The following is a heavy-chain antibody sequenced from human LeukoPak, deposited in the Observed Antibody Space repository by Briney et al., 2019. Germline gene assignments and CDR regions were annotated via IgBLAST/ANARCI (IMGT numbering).Heavy chain of an antibody. D-gene: IGHD2-2*01. J-gene: IGHJ4*02. V-gene: IGHV4-4*07. Sequence: SETLSLTCTVSGGSISSYYWSWIRQPAGKGLEWIGRIYTSGSTNYNPSLKSRVIMSVDTSKNQSSLKLTSVTAADTAVYYCARESSSTSFDYWGQGTLVTVSS. CDR2: IYTSGST. CDR3: ARESSSTSFDY. CDR1: GGSISSYY.